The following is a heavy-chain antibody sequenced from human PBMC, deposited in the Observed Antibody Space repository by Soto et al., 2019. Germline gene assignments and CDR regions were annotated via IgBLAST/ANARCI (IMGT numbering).Heavy chain of an antibody. D-gene: IGHD3-10*01. CDR3: ARLPLTNYDGSGVNWFDP. CDR2: IYYSGNT. Sequence: QLQLQESGPGLVKPSETLSLTCTVSGGSISSSSYYWGWIRQPPGKGLEWIANIYYSGNTYYNPSLQSRVTMSVDTSKNQFSLKLSSVTAADTAVYYCARLPLTNYDGSGVNWFDPWGQGTLVTVSS. J-gene: IGHJ5*02. V-gene: IGHV4-39*01. CDR1: GGSISSSSYY.